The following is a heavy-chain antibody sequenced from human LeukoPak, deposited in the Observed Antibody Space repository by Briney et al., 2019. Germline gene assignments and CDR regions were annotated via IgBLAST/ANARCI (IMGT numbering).Heavy chain of an antibody. V-gene: IGHV3-23*01. CDR3: AKAAYGDYVNWFDP. CDR1: GFTFRNYA. J-gene: IGHJ5*02. CDR2: IAASSGST. Sequence: QPGGSLRLSCAASGFTFRNYAMNWVRQAPGKGLEWVSSIAASSGSTYYADSVKGRFTISRDNSKNTLYLQMNSLRAEDTALYYCAKAAYGDYVNWFDPWGQGTLVTVSS. D-gene: IGHD4-17*01.